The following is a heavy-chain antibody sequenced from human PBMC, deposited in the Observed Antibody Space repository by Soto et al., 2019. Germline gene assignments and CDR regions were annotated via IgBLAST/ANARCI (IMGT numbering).Heavy chain of an antibody. CDR3: ATTPIAAAAVDYFDY. CDR1: GFTFSSYA. CDR2: ISGSGGST. J-gene: IGHJ4*02. D-gene: IGHD6-13*01. Sequence: GGSLRLSCAASGFTFSSYAMSWVRQAPGKGLEWVSAISGSGGSTYYADSVKGRFTISRDNSKNTLYLQMNSLRAEDTAVYYCATTPIAAAAVDYFDYWGQGTLVTVSS. V-gene: IGHV3-23*01.